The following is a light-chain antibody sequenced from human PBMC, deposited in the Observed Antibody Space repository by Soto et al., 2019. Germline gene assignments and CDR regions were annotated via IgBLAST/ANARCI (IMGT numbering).Light chain of an antibody. V-gene: IGLV1-40*01. J-gene: IGLJ3*02. Sequence: QSVLTQPPSVSGAPGQRVTISCTGSSSNIGANYDVHWYQQPPGTAPKLLIYGNNNRPSGVPDRFSGSRSGTSASLAITGLQAEDEADYYCQTWGTGIRVFGGGTKLTVL. CDR3: QTWGTGIRV. CDR1: SSNIGANYD. CDR2: GNN.